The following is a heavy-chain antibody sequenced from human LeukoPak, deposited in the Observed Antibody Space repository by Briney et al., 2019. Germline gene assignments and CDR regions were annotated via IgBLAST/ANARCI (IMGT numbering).Heavy chain of an antibody. J-gene: IGHJ4*02. CDR1: GGSISRNY. Sequence: SETLSLTCTASGGSISRNYWSWIRQPPGKGLEWIGYIYYSGSTNYNPSLKSRVTISVDTSKNQFSLKLSSVTAADTAVYYCARVYSSGWYVDYWGQGTLVTVSS. CDR3: ARVYSSGWYVDY. CDR2: IYYSGST. V-gene: IGHV4-59*08. D-gene: IGHD6-19*01.